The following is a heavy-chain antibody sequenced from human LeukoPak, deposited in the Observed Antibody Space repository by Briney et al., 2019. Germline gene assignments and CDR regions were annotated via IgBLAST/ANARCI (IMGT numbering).Heavy chain of an antibody. CDR1: GYTFTSNY. Sequence: ASVKVSCKASGYTFTSNYIHWVRQAPGQGLEWMGMIYPRDGSTSYAQKFQGRVTMTRNTSMSTAYMELSSLRSEDTAVYYCARGPPNWGYDYWGQGTLVTVSS. V-gene: IGHV1-46*01. CDR3: ARGPPNWGYDY. J-gene: IGHJ4*02. D-gene: IGHD7-27*01. CDR2: IYPRDGST.